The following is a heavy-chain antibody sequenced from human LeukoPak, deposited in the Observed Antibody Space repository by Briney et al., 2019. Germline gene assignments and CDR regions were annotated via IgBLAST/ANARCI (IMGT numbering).Heavy chain of an antibody. D-gene: IGHD3-9*01. CDR2: ISGSGGST. V-gene: IGHV3-23*01. CDR3: AKNIYDILTGYNY. J-gene: IGHJ4*02. Sequence: GGSLRFSCAASGFTFSSYAMSWVRQAPGKGLEWVSAISGSGGSTYYADSVKGRFTISRDNSKNTLYLQMNSLRAEDTAVYYCAKNIYDILTGYNYWGQGTLVTASS. CDR1: GFTFSSYA.